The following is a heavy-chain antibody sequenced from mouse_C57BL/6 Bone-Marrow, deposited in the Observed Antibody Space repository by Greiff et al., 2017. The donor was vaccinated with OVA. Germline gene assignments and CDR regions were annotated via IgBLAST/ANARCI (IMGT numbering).Heavy chain of an antibody. D-gene: IGHD3-2*02. CDR2: INPGSGGT. V-gene: IGHV1-54*01. CDR3: ARGGLRLGFAY. CDR1: GYAFTNYL. Sequence: QVQLQQSGAELVRPGPSVKVSCKASGYAFTNYLIEWVKQRPGQGLEWIGVINPGSGGTNYNEKFKGKATLTADKSSSTAYMQLSSLTSEDSAVYNCARGGLRLGFAYWGQGTLVTVSA. J-gene: IGHJ3*01.